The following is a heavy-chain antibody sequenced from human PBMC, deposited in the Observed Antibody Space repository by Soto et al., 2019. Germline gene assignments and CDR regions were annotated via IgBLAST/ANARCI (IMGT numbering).Heavy chain of an antibody. CDR2: IIPIFGTA. J-gene: IGHJ6*02. V-gene: IGHV1-69*12. CDR3: ASIRANTYYYGMDV. CDR1: GGTFSSYA. Sequence: QVQLVQSGAEVKKPGSSVKVSCKASGGTFSSYAISWVRQAPGQGLEWMGGIIPIFGTADYAQKFQGRVTITADESTSTSYMELRSRRAEDTAVYYCASIRANTYYYGMDVWGQGTTVTVSS. D-gene: IGHD3-10*01.